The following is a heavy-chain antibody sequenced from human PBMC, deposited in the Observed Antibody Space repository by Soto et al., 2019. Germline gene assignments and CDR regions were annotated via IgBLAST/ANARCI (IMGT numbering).Heavy chain of an antibody. CDR2: ISSSSSYI. CDR3: ARDSSSGWYDAFDI. J-gene: IGHJ3*02. Sequence: PGGSLRLSCSASGFTFSSYSMSWVRQAPGKGLEWVSSISSSSSYIYYADSVKGRFTISRDNAKNSLYLQMNSLRAEDTAVYYCARDSSSGWYDAFDIWGQGTVVTVSS. D-gene: IGHD6-19*01. CDR1: GFTFSSYS. V-gene: IGHV3-21*01.